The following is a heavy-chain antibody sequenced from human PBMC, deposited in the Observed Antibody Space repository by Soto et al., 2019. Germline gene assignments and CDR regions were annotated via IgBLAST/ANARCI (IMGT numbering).Heavy chain of an antibody. CDR3: ARQGMATIDYYYGMDV. Sequence: GTPSETLSLTWTVSGGGISSYYWSWIRQPPGKGLEWIGYIYYSGRTNYNPPLNSRLTISADTSENQFSPKLSSVTAAATAVYYCARQGMATIDYYYGMDVWGQGTTVTVSS. CDR2: IYYSGRT. J-gene: IGHJ6*02. CDR1: GGGISSYY. D-gene: IGHD5-12*01. V-gene: IGHV4-59*01.